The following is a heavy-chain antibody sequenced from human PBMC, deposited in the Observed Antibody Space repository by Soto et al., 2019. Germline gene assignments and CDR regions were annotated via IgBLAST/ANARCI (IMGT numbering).Heavy chain of an antibody. CDR3: ARLEGAAARPRSNYYYYMDV. Sequence: EEQLVESGGGLVQPGGSLRLSCAASGFLFSSYWMSWVRLAPGKGLEWVATIKQGGSESYNVDSVRGRFTISRDNAKNSVFLQMNSLRVEDTAVYYCARLEGAAARPRSNYYYYMDVWGKGTTVTVSS. V-gene: IGHV3-7*01. J-gene: IGHJ6*03. D-gene: IGHD6-13*01. CDR2: IKQGGSES. CDR1: GFLFSSYW.